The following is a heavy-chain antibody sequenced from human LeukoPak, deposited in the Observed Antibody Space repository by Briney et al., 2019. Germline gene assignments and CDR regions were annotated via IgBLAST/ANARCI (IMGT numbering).Heavy chain of an antibody. V-gene: IGHV4-34*01. Sequence: SETLSLTCAVYGGSFSGYYWSWIRQPPGKGLEWIGEINHSGSTNYSPSLKSRVTISVDTSKNQFSLKLSSVTAADTAVYYCARASGYSYGFVDYWGQGTLVTVSS. CDR1: GGSFSGYY. CDR3: ARASGYSYGFVDY. J-gene: IGHJ4*02. D-gene: IGHD5-18*01. CDR2: INHSGST.